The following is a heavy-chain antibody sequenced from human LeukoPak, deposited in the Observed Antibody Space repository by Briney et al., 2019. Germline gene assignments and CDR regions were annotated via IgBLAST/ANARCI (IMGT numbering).Heavy chain of an antibody. V-gene: IGHV4-39*02. D-gene: IGHD1-7*01. J-gene: IGHJ3*02. Sequence: SETLSLTCTVSGGSISSSSYYWGWIRQPPGKGLEWIGSIYYSGSTYYNPSLKSRVTISVDTYKNQFSLKLSSVTAADTAVYYCAREGVLNYKAAFDIWGQGTMVTVSS. CDR2: IYYSGST. CDR1: GGSISSSSYY. CDR3: AREGVLNYKAAFDI.